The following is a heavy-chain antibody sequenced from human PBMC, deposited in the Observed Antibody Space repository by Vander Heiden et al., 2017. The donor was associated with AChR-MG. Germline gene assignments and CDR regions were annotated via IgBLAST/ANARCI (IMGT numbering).Heavy chain of an antibody. Sequence: EVQLVESGGGLVQPGRSLRLSCAASGFTFDVYAMHWVRQAPGKGLEWVSGISWNSGSIGYADSVKGRFTISRDNAKNSLYLQMNSLRAVDTALYYCAKGRGGYSYGVDYWGQGTLVSVSS. V-gene: IGHV3-9*01. D-gene: IGHD5-18*01. CDR2: ISWNSGSI. CDR3: AKGRGGYSYGVDY. J-gene: IGHJ4*02. CDR1: GFTFDVYA.